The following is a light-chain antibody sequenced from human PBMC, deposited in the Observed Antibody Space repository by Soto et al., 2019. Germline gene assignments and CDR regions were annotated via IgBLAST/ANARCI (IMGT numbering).Light chain of an antibody. V-gene: IGKV3-11*01. Sequence: EVVLTQSPATLSLSPGERATLSCTASQSISTYLTGYQHKPGQAPRLLIFDASRRAPGIPARCSGSGSGTDFTLTISSLEPEDFAVYYCQQRRNWPPLTFGGGTKVEIK. CDR2: DAS. CDR3: QQRRNWPPLT. J-gene: IGKJ4*01. CDR1: QSISTY.